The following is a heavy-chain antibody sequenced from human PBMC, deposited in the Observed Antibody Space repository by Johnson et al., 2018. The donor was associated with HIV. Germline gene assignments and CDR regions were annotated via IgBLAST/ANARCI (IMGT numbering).Heavy chain of an antibody. D-gene: IGHD3-3*01. CDR3: AKGGPLFVDAFDI. J-gene: IGHJ3*02. Sequence: EVQLVESGGGLVQPGGSLRLSCAASGFTFSSYAMSWVRQAPGKGLEWVSAIRGSGGSTYYADSVKGRFTISRDNAKNSLYLQMNSLRAEDTALYYCAKGGPLFVDAFDIWGLGTMVTVSS. V-gene: IGHV3-23*04. CDR2: IRGSGGST. CDR1: GFTFSSYA.